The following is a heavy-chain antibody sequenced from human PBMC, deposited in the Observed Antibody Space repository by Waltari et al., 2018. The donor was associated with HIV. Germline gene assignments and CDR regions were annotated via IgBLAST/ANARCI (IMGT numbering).Heavy chain of an antibody. D-gene: IGHD5-18*01. CDR3: ARDQYSYGHGYFDY. CDR2: IIPILGTA. CDR1: GGTFSSYA. J-gene: IGHJ4*02. Sequence: QVQLVQSGAEVKKPGSSVKVSCKASGGTFSSYAIRWVRQAPGPGLEWMGGIIPILGTAKYAQKCQGRVTITADKATSTAYMELSSLRSEDTAVYYCARDQYSYGHGYFDYWGQGTLVTVSS. V-gene: IGHV1-69*06.